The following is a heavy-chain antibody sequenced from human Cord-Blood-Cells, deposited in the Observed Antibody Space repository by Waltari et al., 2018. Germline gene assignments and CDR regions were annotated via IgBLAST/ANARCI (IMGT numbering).Heavy chain of an antibody. CDR1: GYSISSGYY. Sequence: QVQLQESGPGLVKPSETLSLTCTVSGYSISSGYYWGWIRQPPGKGLEWIGSIYHSGSTYYTPSLKSRFTISVDTSKNQFSLKLSSVTAADTAVYYCARVNYSNYFDYWGQGTLVTVSS. CDR2: IYHSGST. D-gene: IGHD4-4*01. V-gene: IGHV4-38-2*02. J-gene: IGHJ4*02. CDR3: ARVNYSNYFDY.